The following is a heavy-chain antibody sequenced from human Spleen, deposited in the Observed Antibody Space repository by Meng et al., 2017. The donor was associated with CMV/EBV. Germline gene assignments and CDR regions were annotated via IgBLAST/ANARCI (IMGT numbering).Heavy chain of an antibody. CDR3: VTYQYDSGWTEDS. CDR2: IIPILGLS. Sequence: SVKVSCKASGGTFGSNALSWVRQAPGQGLEWMGGIIPILGLSTYAQRFQGRVTITADKSTGTGYMEVPSLRFDDTAVYYCVTYQYDSGWTEDSWGQGTLVTVSS. V-gene: IGHV1-69*10. D-gene: IGHD3-16*01. J-gene: IGHJ4*02. CDR1: GGTFGSNA.